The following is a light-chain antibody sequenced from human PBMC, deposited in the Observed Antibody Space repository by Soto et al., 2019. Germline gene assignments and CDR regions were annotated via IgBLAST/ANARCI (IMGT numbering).Light chain of an antibody. CDR1: SGYSHDK. J-gene: IGLJ2*01. CDR2: VGSGGIEG. Sequence: QAVVTQPPSASASLGASVTLTCTLSSGYSHDKVDWYQQRPGKGPRFVMRVGSGGIEGSKGEGIPDRFSVLGSGLNRYLTIKNIQEEDESDYHCGADHGSGSNFVVVFGGGTKVTVL. CDR3: GADHGSGSNFVVV. V-gene: IGLV9-49*01.